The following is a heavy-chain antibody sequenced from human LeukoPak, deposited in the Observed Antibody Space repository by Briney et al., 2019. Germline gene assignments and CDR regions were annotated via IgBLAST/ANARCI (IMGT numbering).Heavy chain of an antibody. CDR3: AREDCGGDCCLFDH. CDR1: GVTFSSYS. Sequence: GGSLRLSCAASGVTFSSYSMNWVRQAPGKGLEWVSSITSGSSYIYYADSVNGRFTISRDNAKSSLFLQMNSLRAEDTPVYYCAREDCGGDCCLFDHWGQGTLVTVSS. J-gene: IGHJ4*02. D-gene: IGHD2-21*02. CDR2: ITSGSSYI. V-gene: IGHV3-21*01.